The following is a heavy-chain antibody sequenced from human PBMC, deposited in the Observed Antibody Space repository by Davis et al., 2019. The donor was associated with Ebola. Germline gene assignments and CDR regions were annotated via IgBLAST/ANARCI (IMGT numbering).Heavy chain of an antibody. CDR1: GFTFSSYA. J-gene: IGHJ4*02. V-gene: IGHV3-30-3*01. CDR2: ISYDGSNK. Sequence: PGGSLRLSCAASGFTFSSYAMHWVRQAPGKGLEWVAVISYDGSNKYYADSVKGRFTISRGNSKNTLYLQMNSLRAEDTAVYYCARGPAAILVAYYFDYWGQGTLVTVSS. CDR3: ARGPAAILVAYYFDY. D-gene: IGHD2-2*02.